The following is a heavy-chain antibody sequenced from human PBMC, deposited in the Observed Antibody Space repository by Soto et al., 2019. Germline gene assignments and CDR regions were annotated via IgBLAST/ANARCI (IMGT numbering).Heavy chain of an antibody. Sequence: GSLRLSCAASGFTVKNYQMNWVRQAPGKGLEWVSVIYSGGVTYYPDSVKGRFTTIRDTSKNTVYLQMNSLRADDTAMYYCARDQSTKGYYGLDVWGQGTTVTVSS. J-gene: IGHJ6*02. CDR2: IYSGGVT. CDR1: GFTVKNYQ. CDR3: ARDQSTKGYYGLDV. V-gene: IGHV3-53*01.